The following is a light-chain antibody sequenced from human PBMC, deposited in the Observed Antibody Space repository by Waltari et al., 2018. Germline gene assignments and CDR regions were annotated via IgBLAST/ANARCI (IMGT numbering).Light chain of an antibody. CDR3: QQYSTFPPT. Sequence: DIQMTQSPSSLSPSVGDRVILTCRASQAIRTFLAWFQLKPGKAPKSLIYAASTLQTGVSYNFSGSGSGTDFTLTISSLQPGDCATYYCQQYSTFPPTFGGGTRVEI. CDR1: QAIRTF. CDR2: AAS. J-gene: IGKJ4*01. V-gene: IGKV1-16*02.